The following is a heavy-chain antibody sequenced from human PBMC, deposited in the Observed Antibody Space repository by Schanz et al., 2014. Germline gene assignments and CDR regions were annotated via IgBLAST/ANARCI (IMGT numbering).Heavy chain of an antibody. V-gene: IGHV3-30*02. CDR2: IWYDGSNK. Sequence: GQLAESGGGLVQPGGSLRLSCAASGFIFSNYGMHWVRQAPGKGLEWVAFIWYDGSNKYYADSVKGRFTISRDNSKNTLYLQMNSLRAEDTSVYYCAKDSTHIDIVLVPTAIDYWGQGTLVTVSS. CDR1: GFIFSNYG. J-gene: IGHJ4*02. CDR3: AKDSTHIDIVLVPTAIDY. D-gene: IGHD2-2*01.